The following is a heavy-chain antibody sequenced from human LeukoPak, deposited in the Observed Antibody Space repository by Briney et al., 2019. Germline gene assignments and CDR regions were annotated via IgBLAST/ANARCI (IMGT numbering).Heavy chain of an antibody. CDR1: GYTFTSYG. J-gene: IGHJ6*03. CDR2: INPNSGGT. V-gene: IGHV1-2*02. D-gene: IGHD3-3*01. Sequence: ASVKVSCKASGYTFTSYGISWVRQAPGQGLEWMGWINPNSGGTNYAQKFQGRVTMTRDTSISTAYMELSRLRSDDTAVYYCATIYDFWSGYPKDYYYMDVWGKGTTVTVSS. CDR3: ATIYDFWSGYPKDYYYMDV.